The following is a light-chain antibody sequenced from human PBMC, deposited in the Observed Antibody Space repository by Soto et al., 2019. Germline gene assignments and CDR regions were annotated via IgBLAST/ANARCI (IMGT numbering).Light chain of an antibody. J-gene: IGLJ2*01. Sequence: QSVLTQPPSVSGTPRQRVTISFSGSSSNIGPNTVIWYQLLPGTAPELIIYRNNQRPSGVPDRFSGSKSGTSASLAISGLQFGDEADYYCAAWDDSLNGPVFGGGTKLTVL. V-gene: IGLV1-44*01. CDR1: SSNIGPNT. CDR2: RNN. CDR3: AAWDDSLNGPV.